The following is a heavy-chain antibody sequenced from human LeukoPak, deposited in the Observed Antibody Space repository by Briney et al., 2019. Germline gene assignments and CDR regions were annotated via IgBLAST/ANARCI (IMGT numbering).Heavy chain of an antibody. CDR3: ARLGTYYYDSSGYT. V-gene: IGHV4-38-2*01. CDR1: GYPISSGYY. Sequence: PSETLSLTCAVSGYPISSGYYWGWIRQPPGKGLEWIGSIYYSGSTYYNPSLKSRVTISVDTSKNQFSLKLSSVTAADTAVYYCARLGTYYYDSSGYTWGQGTLVTVSS. J-gene: IGHJ5*02. D-gene: IGHD3-22*01. CDR2: IYYSGST.